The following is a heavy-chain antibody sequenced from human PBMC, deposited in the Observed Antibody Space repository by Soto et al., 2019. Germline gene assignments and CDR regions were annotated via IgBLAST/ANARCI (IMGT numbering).Heavy chain of an antibody. D-gene: IGHD1-26*01. Sequence: GGSLSLSCAASWFTVSSYYMNWVRLVPEKGLEWVSAIYSSGPTFYADSVRGRFTISRDNSKNTLYLQMNSLRVEDTAVYYCARAFGGSYDYWGQGTLVNVSS. V-gene: IGHV3-53*01. CDR3: ARAFGGSYDY. CDR1: WFTVSSYY. J-gene: IGHJ4*02. CDR2: IYSSGPT.